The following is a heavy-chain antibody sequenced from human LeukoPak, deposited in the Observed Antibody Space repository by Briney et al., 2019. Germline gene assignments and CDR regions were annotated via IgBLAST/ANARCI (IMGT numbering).Heavy chain of an antibody. CDR3: GRAVRYFAGPDY. CDR1: GFTFSNFW. Sequence: GGSLRLSCAASGFTFSNFWMYWIRQVPGKGLVSVSRINSDASSTRYADSVKGRFTISRDNAKNTLYLQMNSLRVDDTAVYYCGRAVRYFAGPDYWGQGTLVTVSS. D-gene: IGHD3-9*01. CDR2: INSDASST. J-gene: IGHJ4*02. V-gene: IGHV3-74*01.